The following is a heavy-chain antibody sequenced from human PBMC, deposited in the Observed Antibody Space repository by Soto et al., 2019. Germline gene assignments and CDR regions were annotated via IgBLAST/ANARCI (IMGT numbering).Heavy chain of an antibody. CDR1: GGSISSGGYY. CDR2: IYYSGST. CDR3: ARVGEYSSSWYADY. D-gene: IGHD6-13*01. Sequence: QVQLQESGPGLVKPSQTLSLTCTVSGGSISSGGYYWSWIRQHPGKGLEWIGYIYYSGSTYYNPSLKRRVTLSVDTSKNQFSLKLSSVTAADTAVYYCARVGEYSSSWYADYWGQGTLVTVSS. V-gene: IGHV4-31*03. J-gene: IGHJ4*02.